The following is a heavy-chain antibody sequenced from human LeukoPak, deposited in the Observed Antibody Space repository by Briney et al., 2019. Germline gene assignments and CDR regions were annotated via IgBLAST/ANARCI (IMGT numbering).Heavy chain of an antibody. V-gene: IGHV1-18*01. J-gene: IGHJ5*02. D-gene: IGHD2-2*01. CDR1: GYTFTSYG. CDR3: ARDLVVVVVGNWFDP. CDR2: ISAYNGNT. Sequence: GASVKVSCKASGYTFTSYGISWVRQAPGQGLEWMGWISAYNGNTNYAQKFQGRVTMTRDTSISTAYMELSRLRSDDTAVYYCARDLVVVVVGNWFDPWGQGTLVTVSS.